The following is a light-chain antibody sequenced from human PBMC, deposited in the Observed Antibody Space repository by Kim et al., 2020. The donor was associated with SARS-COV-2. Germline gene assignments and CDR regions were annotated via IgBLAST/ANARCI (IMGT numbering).Light chain of an antibody. Sequence: VALGQTVRITCQGDSLRSYYASWYQQKPGQAPVLVIYGKNSRPSGIPDRFSGSSSGNTASLTITWAQAEDEADYYCNSRDNSGNHVFGTGTKVTVL. CDR3: NSRDNSGNHV. CDR1: SLRSYY. J-gene: IGLJ1*01. CDR2: GKN. V-gene: IGLV3-19*01.